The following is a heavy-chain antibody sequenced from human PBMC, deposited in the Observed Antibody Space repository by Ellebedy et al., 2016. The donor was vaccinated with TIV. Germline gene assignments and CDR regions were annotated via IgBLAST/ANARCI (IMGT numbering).Heavy chain of an antibody. V-gene: IGHV3-7*03. CDR3: AGGAGWLIEH. D-gene: IGHD6-19*01. J-gene: IGHJ1*01. CDR2: IDQDGSEE. CDR1: GFTFSNFG. Sequence: GGSLRLXXAASGFTFSNFGMNWVRQPPGKGLEWVANIDQDGSEENYVDSVKGRFIISRDNAKKSLYLQMSSLRPEDTAVYYCAGGAGWLIEHWGLGTLVTVSS.